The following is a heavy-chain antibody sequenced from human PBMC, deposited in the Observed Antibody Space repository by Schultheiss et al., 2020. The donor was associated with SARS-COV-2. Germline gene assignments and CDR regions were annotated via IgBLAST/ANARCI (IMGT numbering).Heavy chain of an antibody. V-gene: IGHV4-34*01. Sequence: SETLSLTCAVYGGSFSGYYWSWIRQPPGKGLEWIGEINHSGSTNYNPSLKSRVTISVDTSKNQFSLKLSSVTAADTAVYYCAREYQIAARLYGMDVWGQGTTVTVSS. D-gene: IGHD6-6*01. CDR2: INHSGST. CDR1: GGSFSGYY. CDR3: AREYQIAARLYGMDV. J-gene: IGHJ6*02.